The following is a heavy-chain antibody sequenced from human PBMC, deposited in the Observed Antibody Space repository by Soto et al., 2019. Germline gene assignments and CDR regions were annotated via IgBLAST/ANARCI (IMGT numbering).Heavy chain of an antibody. D-gene: IGHD2-2*03. CDR3: AKSFGYCSSTSCPAVFDP. Sequence: GGSLRLSCAASGFTFSSYAMSWVRQAPGKGLEWVSAISGSGGSTYYADSVKGRFTISRDNSKNTLYLQMNSLRAEDTAVYYCAKSFGYCSSTSCPAVFDPWAQGTLVTVSS. CDR1: GFTFSSYA. V-gene: IGHV3-23*01. J-gene: IGHJ5*02. CDR2: ISGSGGST.